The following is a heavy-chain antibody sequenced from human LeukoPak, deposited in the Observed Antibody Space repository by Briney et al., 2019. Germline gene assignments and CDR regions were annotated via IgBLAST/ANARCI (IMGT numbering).Heavy chain of an antibody. D-gene: IGHD3-22*01. J-gene: IGHJ4*02. CDR1: GYTFTSYG. CDR2: ISDYNGNT. V-gene: IGHV1-18*01. Sequence: ASVKASCKASGYTFTSYGISWVRQAPGQGLEWMGWISDYNGNTNYAQKLQGRVTMTTDTSTSTAYMELRSLRSDDTAVYYCAKGENYYSRGPPDYWGQGTLVTVSS. CDR3: AKGENYYSRGPPDY.